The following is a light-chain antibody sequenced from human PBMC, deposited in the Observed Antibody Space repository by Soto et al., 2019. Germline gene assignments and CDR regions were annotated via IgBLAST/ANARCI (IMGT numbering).Light chain of an antibody. CDR3: MQGTHWPYT. CDR1: QGLVHSNGDTF. V-gene: IGKV2-30*02. Sequence: DVVMTQSPLSLPVTLGQPASISCRSSQGLVHSNGDTFLSWFQQRPGQSPRRLIYQVSNRDSGVPARFSGSGSGTDFTLTISRVEAEDVAIYYCMQGTHWPYTVGQGTKLEI. CDR2: QVS. J-gene: IGKJ2*01.